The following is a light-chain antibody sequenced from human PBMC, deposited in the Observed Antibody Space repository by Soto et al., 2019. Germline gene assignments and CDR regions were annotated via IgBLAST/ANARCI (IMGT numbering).Light chain of an antibody. CDR1: TSDIGNYNY. CDR2: QVS. J-gene: IGLJ1*01. CDR3: STYTGINTPYV. Sequence: QSVLTQPASVSGSPGQWISISCTGATSDIGNYNYFSWYQQHPGKAPKLIIYQVSNRPSGVSNRFSCSKSGNTASLTISRLQADDEADYYCSTYTGINTPYVFGTGTKVTVL. V-gene: IGLV2-14*01.